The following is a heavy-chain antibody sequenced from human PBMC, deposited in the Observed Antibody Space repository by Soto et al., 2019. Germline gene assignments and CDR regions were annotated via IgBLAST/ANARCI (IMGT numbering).Heavy chain of an antibody. J-gene: IGHJ3*02. V-gene: IGHV4-59*12. CDR3: RGSGRDAFDI. D-gene: IGHD3-10*01. Sequence: SETLSLTCTVCGGSIRSYCWTWIRQPPGKGLEWIGCIYNSGTTNYNPSLKSRVTISVDTYKNQFSLKLSSVTAADTPVYYCRGSGRDAFDIWGQGTMVTVSS. CDR2: IYNSGTT. CDR1: GGSIRSYC.